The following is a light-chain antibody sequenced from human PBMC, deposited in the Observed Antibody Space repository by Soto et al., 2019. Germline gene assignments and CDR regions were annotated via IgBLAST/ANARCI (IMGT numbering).Light chain of an antibody. J-gene: IGKJ2*03. V-gene: IGKV1-5*01. CDR2: DAS. Sequence: DIQLTQSPSTLSASVGDRVTITCRASQSMDRWLAWYQQKPGKAPELLIHDASRLESGVPSRFSGSGSGTEFTLTINSLQPDDSATYYCQQYNHYYSFGQGTKVDIK. CDR1: QSMDRW. CDR3: QQYNHYYS.